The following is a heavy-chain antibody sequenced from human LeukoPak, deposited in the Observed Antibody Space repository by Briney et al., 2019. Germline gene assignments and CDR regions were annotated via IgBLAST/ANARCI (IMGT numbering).Heavy chain of an antibody. CDR3: AREPGTAATNHYYYGMDG. J-gene: IGHJ6*02. Sequence: GGSLRLSCAASGFTVSSNYMSWVRQAPGKGLVWVSRINSDGSSTSYADSVKGRFTISRDNAKNTLYLQMNSLRAEDTAVYYCAREPGTAATNHYYYGMDGWGQGTTVTVSS. V-gene: IGHV3-74*01. D-gene: IGHD2-21*02. CDR1: GFTVSSNY. CDR2: INSDGSST.